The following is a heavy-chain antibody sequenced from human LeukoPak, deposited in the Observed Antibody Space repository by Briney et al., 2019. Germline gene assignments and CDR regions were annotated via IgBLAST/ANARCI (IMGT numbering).Heavy chain of an antibody. CDR2: IYYSGST. CDR3: ATCSGGYYSYYYYMDV. J-gene: IGHJ6*03. CDR1: GGSISTYY. D-gene: IGHD6-25*01. V-gene: IGHV4-59*08. Sequence: PSETLSLTCTVSGGSISTYYWSWLRQPPGKGLEWIGYIYYSGSTSYNPSLKSRATISVDTSKNQFSLKLTSVTAADTAVYYCATCSGGYYSYYYYMDVWGKGSTVTVCS.